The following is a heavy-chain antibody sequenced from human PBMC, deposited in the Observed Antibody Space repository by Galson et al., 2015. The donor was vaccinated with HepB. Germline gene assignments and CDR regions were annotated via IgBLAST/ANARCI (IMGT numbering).Heavy chain of an antibody. V-gene: IGHV5-51*01. CDR1: GNSFTSYW. J-gene: IGHJ3*02. Sequence: QSGAEVKKPGESLKISCQGSGNSFTSYWIGWVRQMPGKGLEWMGAIYPGDSDTRYRPSFQGQVTISADKSTSTAYLQWSSLKASDTAMYYCARPARSSYDTFDIWGRGTMVTVSS. CDR2: IYPGDSDT. D-gene: IGHD2-2*01. CDR3: ARPARSSYDTFDI.